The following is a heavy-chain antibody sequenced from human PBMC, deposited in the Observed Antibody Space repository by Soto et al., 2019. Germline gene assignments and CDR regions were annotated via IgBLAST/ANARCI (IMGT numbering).Heavy chain of an antibody. V-gene: IGHV4-30-4*01. Sequence: SETLSLTCTVSGGSISSGDYYWSWIRQPPGKGLEWIGYIYYSGSTYYNPSLKSRVTISVDTSKNQFSPKLSSVTAADTAVYYCARVDYGWYAFDIWGQGTMVTVSS. CDR3: ARVDYGWYAFDI. CDR1: GGSISSGDYY. CDR2: IYYSGST. J-gene: IGHJ3*02. D-gene: IGHD4-17*01.